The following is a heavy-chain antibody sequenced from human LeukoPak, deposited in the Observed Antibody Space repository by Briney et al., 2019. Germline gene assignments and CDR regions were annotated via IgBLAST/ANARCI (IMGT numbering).Heavy chain of an antibody. CDR3: ARGLKKRVPYYYYYMDV. J-gene: IGHJ6*03. Sequence: PSETLSLTCTVSGGSISSYYWSWIRQPPGKGLEWIGYIYYSGSTNYNPSLKSRVTISVDTSKNQFSLKLSSVTAADTAVYYCARGLKKRVPYYYYYMDVWGKGTTVTVSS. V-gene: IGHV4-59*12. CDR1: GGSISSYY. CDR2: IYYSGST.